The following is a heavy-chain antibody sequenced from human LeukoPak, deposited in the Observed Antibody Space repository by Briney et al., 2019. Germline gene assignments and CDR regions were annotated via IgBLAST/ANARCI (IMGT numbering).Heavy chain of an antibody. D-gene: IGHD2/OR15-2a*01. CDR3: AFEYNSSPYAFDL. Sequence: GGSLRLSCVASGFTFSSYGMHWVRQAPGKGLEWVAVIWYDGSNKYYADSVKGRFTISRDNSKNTLYLQMNGQRVEDTAVYYCAFEYNSSPYAFDLWGQGTKVTVSS. CDR2: IWYDGSNK. V-gene: IGHV3-33*01. CDR1: GFTFSSYG. J-gene: IGHJ3*01.